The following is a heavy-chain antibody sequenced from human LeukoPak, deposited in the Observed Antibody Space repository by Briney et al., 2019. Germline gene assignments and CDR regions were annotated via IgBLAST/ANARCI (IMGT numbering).Heavy chain of an antibody. V-gene: IGHV3-21*01. CDR3: ARGPSCGGDCYSSWFDY. CDR2: ISSTSSYI. Sequence: PGGSLRLSCAASGFTFSTYSMNWVRQAPGKGLEWVSSISSTSSYIYYTDSVKGRFTISRENAKKSMYLQMNSLRAEDTAVYYCARGPSCGGDCYSSWFDYWGQGTLVTVSS. CDR1: GFTFSTYS. D-gene: IGHD2-21*02. J-gene: IGHJ5*01.